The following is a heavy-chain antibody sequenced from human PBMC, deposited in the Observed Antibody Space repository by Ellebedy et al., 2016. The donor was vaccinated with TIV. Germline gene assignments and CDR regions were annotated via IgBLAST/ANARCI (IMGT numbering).Heavy chain of an antibody. D-gene: IGHD5-18*01. CDR2: IYYSGST. CDR3: ATGAMVNGWWFDP. J-gene: IGHJ5*02. Sequence: SETLSLTXTVSGGSISSYYWSWIRQPPGKGLEWIGYIYYSGSTNYNPSLKSRVTISVDTSKNQFSLKLSSVTAADTAVYCCATGAMVNGWWFDPWGQGTLVTVSS. CDR1: GGSISSYY. V-gene: IGHV4-59*01.